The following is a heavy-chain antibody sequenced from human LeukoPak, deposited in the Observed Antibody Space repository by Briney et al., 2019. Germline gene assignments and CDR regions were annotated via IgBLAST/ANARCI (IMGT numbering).Heavy chain of an antibody. V-gene: IGHV3-30*03. CDR1: GFSFSRYG. CDR3: DPHDSASQF. D-gene: IGHD6-6*01. CDR2: ISSDGSNK. Sequence: GGSQRLSCAASGFSFSRYGMHWVRQAPGKGLEWVAFISSDGSNKYYADSVKGRFTISRDNSKDTLYLQMNNLRDEDTAVYYCDPHDSASQFWGQGTLVTVSS. J-gene: IGHJ4*02.